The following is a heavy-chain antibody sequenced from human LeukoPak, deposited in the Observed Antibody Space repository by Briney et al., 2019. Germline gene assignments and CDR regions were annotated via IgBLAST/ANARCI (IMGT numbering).Heavy chain of an antibody. Sequence: ASVKVSCKASGYTFTGYYMHWVRQASGQGLEWMGWINPNSGGTNYTQKFQGWVTMTRDTSIGTAYMELSRLRSDDTAVYYCARASRCEWELCDNPDYWGQGTLVTVSS. CDR3: ARASRCEWELCDNPDY. J-gene: IGHJ4*02. CDR1: GYTFTGYY. D-gene: IGHD1-26*01. V-gene: IGHV1-2*04. CDR2: INPNSGGT.